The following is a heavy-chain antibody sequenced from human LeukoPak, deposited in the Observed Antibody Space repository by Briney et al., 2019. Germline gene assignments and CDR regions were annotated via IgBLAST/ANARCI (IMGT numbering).Heavy chain of an antibody. CDR1: GYSISSGYY. D-gene: IGHD3-16*01. CDR3: AQQSLRSPDY. J-gene: IGHJ4*02. CDR2: IYHSGST. V-gene: IGHV4-38-2*01. Sequence: PSETLSLTCAVSGYSISSGYYWGWIRQPPGKGLEWIGNIYHSGSTYYNPSLKSRVTISVDTSKNQFSLKLGSVTAADTAVYYCAQQSLRSPDYWGQGTLVTVSS.